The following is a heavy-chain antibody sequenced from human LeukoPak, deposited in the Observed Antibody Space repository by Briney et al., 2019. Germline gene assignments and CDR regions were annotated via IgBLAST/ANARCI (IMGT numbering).Heavy chain of an antibody. CDR3: ARAPSESGGYYPEYFRH. Sequence: GGSLRLSCAASGFTFSSYWMHWVRQAPGKGLGWVSRIKSDGNTNYADPVKGRFTISRDNAKNTVSLQMNSLRAEDTGVYYCARAPSESGGYYPEYFRHWGQGTLVTVSS. CDR1: GFTFSSYW. J-gene: IGHJ1*01. CDR2: IKSDGNT. V-gene: IGHV3-74*01. D-gene: IGHD3-22*01.